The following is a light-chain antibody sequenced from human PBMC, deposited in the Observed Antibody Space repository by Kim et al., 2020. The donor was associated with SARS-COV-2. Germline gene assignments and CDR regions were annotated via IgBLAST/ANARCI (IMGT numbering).Light chain of an antibody. CDR2: EVS. CDR1: SSDVGGYHY. J-gene: IGLJ3*02. CDR3: SSYTSSSTRV. V-gene: IGLV2-14*01. Sequence: GQSLTISCTGTSSDVGGYHYVTWYQQHPGKAPKLLIYEVSNRPSGVSNRFSGSMSGNTASLTISGLQAEDEADYYCSSYTSSSTRVFGGGTKLNVL.